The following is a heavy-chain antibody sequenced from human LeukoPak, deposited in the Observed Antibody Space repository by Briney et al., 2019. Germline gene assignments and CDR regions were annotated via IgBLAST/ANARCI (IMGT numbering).Heavy chain of an antibody. Sequence: SETLSLTCAVSGYSLSSGYYWGWIRQPPGKGLEWIGSMYHSGGTYYNPSLKSRVTISVDTSKNQFSLKLSSVTAADTAVYYCARGPLSLFYYYDSSGRRAGAFDIWGQGTMVTVSS. CDR3: ARGPLSLFYYYDSSGRRAGAFDI. J-gene: IGHJ3*02. CDR2: MYHSGGT. V-gene: IGHV4-38-2*01. D-gene: IGHD3-22*01. CDR1: GYSLSSGYY.